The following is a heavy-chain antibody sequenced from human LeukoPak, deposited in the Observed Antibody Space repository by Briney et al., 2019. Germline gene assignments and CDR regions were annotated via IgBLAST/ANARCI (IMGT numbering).Heavy chain of an antibody. V-gene: IGHV3-11*04. J-gene: IGHJ4*02. D-gene: IGHD6-6*01. CDR1: GGSLSDYY. CDR3: ARSSRLTFDY. CDR2: ISSSGSTI. Sequence: LSLTCAVYGGSLSDYYMSWIRQAPGKGLEWVSYISSSGSTIYYADSVKGRFTISRDNAKNSLYLQMNSLRAEDTAVYYCARSSRLTFDYWGQGTLVTVSS.